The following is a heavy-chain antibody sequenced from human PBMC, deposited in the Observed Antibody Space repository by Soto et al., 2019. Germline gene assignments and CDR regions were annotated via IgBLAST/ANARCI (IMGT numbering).Heavy chain of an antibody. Sequence: AGGSLRLSCAASGFTFSSYAMSWVRQAPGKGLEWVSAISGSGGSTYYADSVKGRFTISRDNSKNTLYLQMNSLRAEDTAVYYCANLDYFCSGGSCYIRNYWGQGTLVTVSS. CDR3: ANLDYFCSGGSCYIRNY. V-gene: IGHV3-23*01. J-gene: IGHJ4*02. D-gene: IGHD2-15*01. CDR2: ISGSGGST. CDR1: GFTFSSYA.